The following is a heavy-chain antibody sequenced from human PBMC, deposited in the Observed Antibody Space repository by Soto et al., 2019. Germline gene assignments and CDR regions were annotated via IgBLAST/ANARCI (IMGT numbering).Heavy chain of an antibody. CDR1: GFTFSGSA. CDR2: IRSKADSYAT. V-gene: IGHV3-73*01. J-gene: IGHJ5*02. Sequence: GGSLRLSCAASGFTFSGSAMHWVRQVSGKGLEWVGRIRSKADSYATLYAASVKGRFTISRDDSKNTAYLQMNSLKTEDTAVYYCARPHSSSWFENNWFDPWGQGTLVTVSS. CDR3: ARPHSSSWFENNWFDP. D-gene: IGHD6-13*01.